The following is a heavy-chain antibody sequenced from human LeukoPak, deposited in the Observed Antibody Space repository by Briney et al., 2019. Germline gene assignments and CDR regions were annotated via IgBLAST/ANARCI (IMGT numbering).Heavy chain of an antibody. D-gene: IGHD6-19*01. CDR3: ARDPPGTAVAGYDY. J-gene: IGHJ4*02. CDR2: MNQDGSEK. V-gene: IGHV3-7*01. CDR1: GFMFSTYW. Sequence: GGSLRLSCAASGFMFSTYWMSWVRQAPGKGLEWVANMNQDGSEKYYVGSVKGRFTISRDNAKNSLFLQMHSLRAEDTAVYYCARDPPGTAVAGYDYWGQGTLVTVSS.